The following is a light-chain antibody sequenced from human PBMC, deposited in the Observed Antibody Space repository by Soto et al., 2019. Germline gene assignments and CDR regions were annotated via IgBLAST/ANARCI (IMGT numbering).Light chain of an antibody. CDR3: TSSTSSTTPYV. CDR1: SSDVGRYNS. V-gene: IGLV2-14*03. J-gene: IGLJ1*01. Sequence: QSVLTQPPSASGSAGQSLTISCTGTSSDVGRYNSVSWYQLHPGKAPRLVIFDVDYRPSGVSDRFSGSKSGNTASLTTSGLQAEDEADYYCTSSTSSTTPYVFGTGTKVTVL. CDR2: DVD.